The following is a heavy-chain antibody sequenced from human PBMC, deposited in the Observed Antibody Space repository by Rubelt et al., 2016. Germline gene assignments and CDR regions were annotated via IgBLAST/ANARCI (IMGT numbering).Heavy chain of an antibody. Sequence: QVQLQESGPGLVKPSQTLSLTCTVSGGSISSGSFYWSWLRQHPGKGLEWIGYISYSGSTDYNPSLKSRVTISLDTSKNQVFPKLTSVTAADTAGYYCARDLRVRGVTGVFDYWGQGTLVTVSS. J-gene: IGHJ4*02. CDR2: ISYSGST. D-gene: IGHD3-10*01. CDR1: GGSISSGSFY. V-gene: IGHV4-31*03. CDR3: ARDLRVRGVTGVFDY.